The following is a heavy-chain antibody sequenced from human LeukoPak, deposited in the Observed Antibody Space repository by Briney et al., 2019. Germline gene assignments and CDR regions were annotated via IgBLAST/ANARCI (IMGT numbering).Heavy chain of an antibody. J-gene: IGHJ5*02. Sequence: PSETLSLTCTVSGGSISSSSYYWGWIRQPPGKGLEWIGSIYYSGSTNYNPSLKSRVTISVDTSKNQFSLKLSSVTAADTAVYYCAREYCSGGSCYHAWFDPWGQGTLVTVSS. CDR3: AREYCSGGSCYHAWFDP. CDR2: IYYSGST. V-gene: IGHV4-39*07. D-gene: IGHD2-15*01. CDR1: GGSISSSSYY.